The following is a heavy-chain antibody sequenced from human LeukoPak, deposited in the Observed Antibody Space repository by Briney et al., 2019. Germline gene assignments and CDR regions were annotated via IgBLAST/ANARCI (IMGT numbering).Heavy chain of an antibody. CDR1: GYSFTSYW. Sequence: GESLKISCKGSGYSFTSYWIGWVRQMPGKGLEWMGIIYPGDSDTRYSPSFQGQVTISADKSISTAYLQWSSLKASDTAMYYCARHIPYGGNSGYFDYWGQGTLVTVSS. CDR3: ARHIPYGGNSGYFDY. J-gene: IGHJ4*02. D-gene: IGHD4-23*01. CDR2: IYPGDSDT. V-gene: IGHV5-51*01.